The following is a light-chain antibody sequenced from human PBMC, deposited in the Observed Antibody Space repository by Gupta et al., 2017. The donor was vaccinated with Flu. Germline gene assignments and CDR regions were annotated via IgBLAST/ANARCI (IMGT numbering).Light chain of an antibody. CDR2: GAS. CDR3: QQYGSSPPNT. J-gene: IGKJ4*01. V-gene: IGKV3-20*01. CDR1: QSVSSSS. Sequence: EIVLTQSPGTLSLSPGERATLSCRASQSVSSSSLAWYQQKPGQAPRLLIYGASSRATGIPDRFSGSGSGTDFTLTISRLEPEDFAVYYCQQYGSSPPNTFGGGTKVEIK.